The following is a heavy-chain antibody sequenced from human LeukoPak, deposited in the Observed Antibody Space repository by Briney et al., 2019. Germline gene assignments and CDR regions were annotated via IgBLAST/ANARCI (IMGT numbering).Heavy chain of an antibody. CDR3: ARDLGQWQPNYYYGMDV. Sequence: GESLKISCKGSGYSFTSYWIGWVRQMPGKGLEWMGIIYPGDSDTRYSPSFQGQVTISADKSTSTAYMELSSLRSEDTAVYYCARDLGQWQPNYYYGMDVWGQGTTVTVSS. J-gene: IGHJ6*02. CDR2: IYPGDSDT. V-gene: IGHV5-51*01. CDR1: GYSFTSYW. D-gene: IGHD6-19*01.